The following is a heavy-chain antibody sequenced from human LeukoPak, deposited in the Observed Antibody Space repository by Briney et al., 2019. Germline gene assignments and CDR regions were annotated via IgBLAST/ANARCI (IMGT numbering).Heavy chain of an antibody. J-gene: IGHJ4*02. Sequence: GAALETSCKGSGSRFTSYWIGWGRPMPGKGEGWMGIIYPGDSDTRYSPSFQGQVTISADKSISTAYLQWSSLKASDTAMYYCARTKKASHPFDYWGQGTLVTVSS. D-gene: IGHD2-2*01. CDR1: GSRFTSYW. CDR2: IYPGDSDT. CDR3: ARTKKASHPFDY. V-gene: IGHV5-51*01.